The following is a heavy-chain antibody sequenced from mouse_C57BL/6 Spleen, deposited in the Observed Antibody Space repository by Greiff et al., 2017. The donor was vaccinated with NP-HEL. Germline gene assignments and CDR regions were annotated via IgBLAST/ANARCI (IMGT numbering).Heavy chain of an antibody. CDR2: ISYDGSN. V-gene: IGHV3-6*01. D-gene: IGHD2-2*01. CDR3: AQGGLWLEMDY. J-gene: IGHJ4*01. CDR1: GYSITSGYY. Sequence: DVKLQESGPGLVKPSQSLSLTCSVTGYSITSGYYWNWIRQFPGNKLEWMGYISYDGSNNYNPSLKNRISITRDTSKNQFFLKLNSVTTEDTATYYCAQGGLWLEMDYWGQGTSVTVSS.